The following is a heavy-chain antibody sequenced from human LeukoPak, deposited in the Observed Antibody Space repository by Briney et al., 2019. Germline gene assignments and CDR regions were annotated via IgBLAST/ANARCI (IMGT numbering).Heavy chain of an antibody. CDR2: ISYDGSNK. V-gene: IGHV3-30*18. CDR1: GFTFSSYG. Sequence: PGRSLRLSCAASGFTFSSYGMHWVRQAPGKGLEWVAVISYDGSNKYYADSVKGRFTISRDNSKNTLYLQMNSLRAEDTAVYYCAKTIVLMYYMDVWGKGTTVTVSS. J-gene: IGHJ6*03. D-gene: IGHD2-8*01. CDR3: AKTIVLMYYMDV.